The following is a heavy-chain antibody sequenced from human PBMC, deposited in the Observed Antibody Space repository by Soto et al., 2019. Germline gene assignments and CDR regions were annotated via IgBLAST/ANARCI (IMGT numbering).Heavy chain of an antibody. D-gene: IGHD1-1*01. CDR3: AKDRSTMRWFDP. V-gene: IGHV4-4*07. CDR2: VQMSGTT. CDR1: GASVRSYH. J-gene: IGHJ5*02. Sequence: PSETLSLTCAVSGASVRSYHWSWIRQAAGKGLEWIGRVQMSGTTNYNPSLKTRVTMSLDTSRNEVSLTMTSVTAADTAVYFCAKDRSTMRWFDPWGQGILVTVPQ.